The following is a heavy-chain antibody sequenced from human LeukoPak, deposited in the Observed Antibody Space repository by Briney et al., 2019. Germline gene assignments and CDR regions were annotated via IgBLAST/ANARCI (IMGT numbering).Heavy chain of an antibody. V-gene: IGHV1-46*01. CDR1: GYTFTSYY. D-gene: IGHD6-13*01. CDR2: INPSGGST. J-gene: IGHJ5*02. CDR3: ARGQGHSSWYDWFDP. Sequence: ASVKVSCKASGYTFTSYYMHWVRQAPGQGLEWMGIINPSGGSTSYAQKFQGRVTMTRDMSTSTAYMELSSLRSEDTAVYYCARGQGHSSWYDWFDPWGQGTLVTVSS.